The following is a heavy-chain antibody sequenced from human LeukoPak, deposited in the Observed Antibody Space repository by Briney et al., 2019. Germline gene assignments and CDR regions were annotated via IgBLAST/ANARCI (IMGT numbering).Heavy chain of an antibody. Sequence: GGSLRLSCAASGFTFSSYSMNWVRQAPGKGLEWVSYISSSSSTIYYADSVKGRFTISRDNAKNSLYLQMNSLRAEDTAVYYCARDLDRYDFWSGYPPFDYWGQGTLVTVSS. J-gene: IGHJ4*02. CDR1: GFTFSSYS. CDR2: ISSSSSTI. D-gene: IGHD3-3*01. V-gene: IGHV3-48*01. CDR3: ARDLDRYDFWSGYPPFDY.